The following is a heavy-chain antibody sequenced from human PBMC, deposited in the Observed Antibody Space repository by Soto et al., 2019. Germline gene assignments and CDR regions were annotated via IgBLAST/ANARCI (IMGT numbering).Heavy chain of an antibody. Sequence: QVQLVESGGGVVQPGRSLRLSCAASGFTFSSYGMHWVRQAPGKGLEWVAVISYDGSNKYYADSVKGRFTISRDNSKNTLNLQMTRLRAEYTCVYDNAKEKNWNAVYAFDIWGQGTLVTVSS. D-gene: IGHD1-1*01. J-gene: IGHJ3*02. CDR2: ISYDGSNK. CDR1: GFTFSSYG. V-gene: IGHV3-30*18. CDR3: AKEKNWNAVYAFDI.